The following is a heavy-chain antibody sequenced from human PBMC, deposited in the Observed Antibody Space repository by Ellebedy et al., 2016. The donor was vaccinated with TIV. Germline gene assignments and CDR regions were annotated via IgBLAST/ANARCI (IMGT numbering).Heavy chain of an antibody. CDR3: AKGGN. CDR1: GFTFSSYA. Sequence: GESLKISCAASGFTFSSYAMHWVRQAPGKGLEWMAVIWYDGSNAYYADSVKGRFTSSRDNSKNTLYLQMNSLRAEDTAVYYCAKGGNWGQGTLVTVSS. CDR2: IWYDGSNA. V-gene: IGHV3-33*08. J-gene: IGHJ4*02.